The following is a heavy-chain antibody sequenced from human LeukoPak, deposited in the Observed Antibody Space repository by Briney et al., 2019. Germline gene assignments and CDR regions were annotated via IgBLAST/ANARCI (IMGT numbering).Heavy chain of an antibody. V-gene: IGHV1-69-2*01. CDR2: VDPEDGET. Sequence: ASVKVSCKASGYTFTDYYMHWVQQAPGKGLEWMGRVDPEDGETIYAEKFQGRVTITADTSTDTAYMELRSLRSDDTAVYYCARDGAVAPNWFDPWGQGTLVTVSS. D-gene: IGHD6-19*01. CDR1: GYTFTDYY. J-gene: IGHJ5*02. CDR3: ARDGAVAPNWFDP.